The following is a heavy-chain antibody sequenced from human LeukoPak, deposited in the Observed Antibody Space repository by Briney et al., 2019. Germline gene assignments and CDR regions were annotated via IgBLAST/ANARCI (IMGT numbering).Heavy chain of an antibody. CDR3: AGSYSSNXXYFDY. CDR2: IYTSGST. J-gene: IGHJ4*02. V-gene: IGHV4-4*07. Sequence: PSETLSLTCTVSGGSISSYYWSWIRQPAGKGLEWIGRIYTSGSTNYNPSLKSRVTMSVDTSKNQFSLKLSSATAADTAVYYCAGSYSSNXXYFDYWGQXXLVXVSS. D-gene: IGHD6-13*01. CDR1: GGSISSYY.